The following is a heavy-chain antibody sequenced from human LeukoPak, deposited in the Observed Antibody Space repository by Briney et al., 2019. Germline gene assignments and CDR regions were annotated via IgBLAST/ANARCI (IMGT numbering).Heavy chain of an antibody. D-gene: IGHD1-26*01. CDR1: GFPFCDYF. V-gene: IGHV3-11*01. CDR3: ARHIVIFPFGC. CDR2: ISASGNII. J-gene: IGHJ4*02. Sequence: PGGSLRLSCVASGFPFCDYFVSCGPQAPGQGLEWLSFISASGNIIHYEDSVKGRFTNSRDDAKNSVFLPMDSLRTEDTALYYFARHIVIFPFGCRGPGTLVTVSS.